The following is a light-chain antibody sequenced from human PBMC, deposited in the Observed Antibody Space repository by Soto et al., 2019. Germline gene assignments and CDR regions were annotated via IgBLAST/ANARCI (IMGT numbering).Light chain of an antibody. CDR2: GAS. Sequence: RVLTLSPCTLSLAPMERAMLSYRSSQSVSSNYLAWYQQMPGQAPSLLISGASSRTSGNPDRFSGSGSGTEFTLIISNLEPDDFAVYYCEHYGRSPKTFGQGTKVDIK. J-gene: IGKJ1*01. V-gene: IGKV3-20*01. CDR1: QSVSSNY. CDR3: EHYGRSPKT.